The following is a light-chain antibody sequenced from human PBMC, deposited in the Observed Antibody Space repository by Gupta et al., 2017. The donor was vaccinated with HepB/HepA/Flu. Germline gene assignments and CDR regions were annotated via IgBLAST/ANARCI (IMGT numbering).Light chain of an antibody. V-gene: IGKV1-39*01. J-gene: IGKJ1*01. Sequence: DIQMTQSPSSLSASVGDRVTITCRASQSISSYLNWYQQKPGKAPKLLIYAASSLQSGVPSRFSGSGSGTDVTLNISSLQPEDFATYYCQQSYSTPVTFGQGTKVEIK. CDR1: QSISSY. CDR2: AAS. CDR3: QQSYSTPVT.